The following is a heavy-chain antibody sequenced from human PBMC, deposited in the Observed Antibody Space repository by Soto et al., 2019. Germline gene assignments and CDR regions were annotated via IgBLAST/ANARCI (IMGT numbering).Heavy chain of an antibody. Sequence: EVLLLESGGGLVQPGGSLRLSCAASGFTFSDYSMNWVRQTPGKGLEWVSYISSSSSTIYYADSVRGRFTISRDNAKNSLYLQMNSLRDEDTAVYYCARGHGSGHLFDYWGQGTLVTVSS. CDR2: ISSSSSTI. CDR3: ARGHGSGHLFDY. V-gene: IGHV3-48*02. D-gene: IGHD2-15*01. J-gene: IGHJ4*02. CDR1: GFTFSDYS.